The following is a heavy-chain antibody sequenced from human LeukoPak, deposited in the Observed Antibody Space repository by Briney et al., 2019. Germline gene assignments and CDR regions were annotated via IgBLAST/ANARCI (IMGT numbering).Heavy chain of an antibody. CDR2: ISSSSSYI. V-gene: IGHV3-21*01. Sequence: GGSLRLSCAASGFTFGSYSINWVRQAPGKGLEWVSCISSSSSYIYYADSVKGRLTISRDNAKNSLYLQMNTLRAEDTAVYYCARDKGYSSYSYYYYYMDVWGKGTTVTVSS. CDR1: GFTFGSYS. CDR3: ARDKGYSSYSYYYYYMDV. D-gene: IGHD6-13*01. J-gene: IGHJ6*03.